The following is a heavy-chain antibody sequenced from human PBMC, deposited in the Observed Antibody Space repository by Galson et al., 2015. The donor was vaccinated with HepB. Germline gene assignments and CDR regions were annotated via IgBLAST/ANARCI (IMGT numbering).Heavy chain of an antibody. Sequence: SLRLSCAASGFTFSSYTMNWVRQAPGKALEWVPSITSSSYIYYADSLKGRFTVSRDNAKSSLYLQMNSLRAEDTAVYYCARDNGYCSSTSCFYYGLDVWGQGTTVTVSS. CDR3: ARDNGYCSSTSCFYYGLDV. D-gene: IGHD2-2*03. CDR2: ITSSSYI. V-gene: IGHV3-21*01. CDR1: GFTFSSYT. J-gene: IGHJ6*02.